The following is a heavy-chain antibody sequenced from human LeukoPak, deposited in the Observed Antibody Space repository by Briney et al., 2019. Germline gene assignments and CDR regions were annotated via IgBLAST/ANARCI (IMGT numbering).Heavy chain of an antibody. CDR1: GFTFSSYG. V-gene: IGHV3-30*03. J-gene: IGHJ4*02. D-gene: IGHD2-2*02. Sequence: PGGSLRLSCAASGFTFSSYGMHWVRQAPGKGLEWVAVISYDGSNKYYADSVKGRFTISRDNSKNTLYLQMNSLRAEDTAVYYCAYGGYCSSTSCYTGFDYWGQGTLVTVSS. CDR3: AYGGYCSSTSCYTGFDY. CDR2: ISYDGSNK.